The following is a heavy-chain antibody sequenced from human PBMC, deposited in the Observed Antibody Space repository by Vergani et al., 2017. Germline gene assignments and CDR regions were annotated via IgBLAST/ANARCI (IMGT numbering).Heavy chain of an antibody. V-gene: IGHV5-51*01. CDR1: GYSFTSYW. J-gene: IGHJ5*02. CDR2: IYPGDSDT. CDR3: ARSHTGPPEYGCGSRRVGWFDP. D-gene: IGHD3-10*01. Sequence: EVQRVRSGAGVKKPGESLTLSCKGSGYSFTSYWIGWVRHMPGKGLEWMGIIYPGDSDTRYSPSFQGQVTISADKSISTAYLQCSILKASSTAMYDCARSHTGPPEYGCGSRRVGWFDPWGQGTLVTVSS.